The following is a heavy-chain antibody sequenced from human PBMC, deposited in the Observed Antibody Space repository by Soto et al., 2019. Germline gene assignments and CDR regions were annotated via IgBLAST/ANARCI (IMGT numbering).Heavy chain of an antibody. V-gene: IGHV1-2*02. CDR3: ARDPSSFLGRVYGMDV. CDR1: GYSFTGHY. Sequence: QVQHVQSGAEVKKPGDSVKVSCKASGYSFTGHYMHWVRRAPGQGLEWMGWVNLNTGGTDYAQEFPGRVTRTHGTSIRTVYLEVTRLKFDDTAIYYCARDPSSFLGRVYGMDVWGQGTAVTVSS. J-gene: IGHJ6*02. CDR2: VNLNTGGT.